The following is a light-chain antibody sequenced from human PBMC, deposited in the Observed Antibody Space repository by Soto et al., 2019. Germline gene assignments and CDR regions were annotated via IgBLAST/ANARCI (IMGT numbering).Light chain of an antibody. CDR2: GAS. J-gene: IGKJ1*01. Sequence: EIVLTQSPGTLSLSPGERATLSCRASQSVSSSLAWYQQKPGQAPRLLIYGASSRATGIPDRFSGSGSGTDFTLTISRLEPEDFAVYYCQQYGSSRTFGQGTKVEIK. V-gene: IGKV3-20*01. CDR1: QSVSSS. CDR3: QQYGSSRT.